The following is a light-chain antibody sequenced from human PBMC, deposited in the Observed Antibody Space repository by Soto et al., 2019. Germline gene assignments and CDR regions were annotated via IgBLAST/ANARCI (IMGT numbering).Light chain of an antibody. J-gene: IGLJ1*01. V-gene: IGLV2-11*01. CDR2: DVS. CDR1: SSDVGGYNY. CDR3: CSYAGSYTF. Sequence: QSALTQPRSVSGSPGQSVTISCTGTSSDVGGYNYVSWYQQHPGKAPKLMIYDVSKRPSGVPDRFSGSKSGNTASLTISGLQAEDEADYYCCSYAGSYTFFGTGTKVTVL.